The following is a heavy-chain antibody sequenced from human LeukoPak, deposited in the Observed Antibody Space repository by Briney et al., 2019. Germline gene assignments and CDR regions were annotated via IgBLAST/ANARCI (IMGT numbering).Heavy chain of an antibody. J-gene: IGHJ6*03. CDR2: IKQDGSEK. CDR1: GFTFSSYW. V-gene: IGHV3-7*01. CDR3: ARESRTASTKTAYYYYMDV. D-gene: IGHD5-18*01. Sequence: GGSLRLSCAASGFTFSSYWMSWVRQAPGKGLEWVANIKQDGSEKYYVDSVKGRFTISRGNAKNSLYLQMNSLRAEDTAVYYCARESRTASTKTAYYYYMDVWGKGTTVTVSS.